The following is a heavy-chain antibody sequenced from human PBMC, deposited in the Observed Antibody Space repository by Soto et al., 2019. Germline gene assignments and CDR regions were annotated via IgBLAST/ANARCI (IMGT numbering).Heavy chain of an antibody. V-gene: IGHV3-74*01. CDR3: ARGLRGWYGFDY. D-gene: IGHD6-19*01. J-gene: IGHJ4*02. CDR2: LNSDGSTA. CDR1: GFTFSNNW. Sequence: EVQLEESGGGLVQPGGSLRLSCVDSGFTFSNNWMHWVRQTPGKGLEWVSPLNSDGSTANYADSVKGRFTISRDNAKNTLYLQMNRLSVEDTAMYYSARGLRGWYGFDYWGQGTLVTVSS.